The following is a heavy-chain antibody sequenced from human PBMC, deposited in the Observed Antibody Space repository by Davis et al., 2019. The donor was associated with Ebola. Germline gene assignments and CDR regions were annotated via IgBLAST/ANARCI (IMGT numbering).Heavy chain of an antibody. J-gene: IGHJ3*02. D-gene: IGHD3-22*01. CDR3: ARDGRSTHHYDSSGYSYVAAFYI. Sequence: PGGSLRLSCADSVITFSSYAMTWVRQAPGKGLEWVSAISGSGGTTYYAGSVKGRFTVSRDNSKKTMYLQMNSLRAEDTAVYYCARDGRSTHHYDSSGYSYVAAFYIWGQGTMVTVSS. CDR1: VITFSSYA. V-gene: IGHV3-23*01. CDR2: ISGSGGTT.